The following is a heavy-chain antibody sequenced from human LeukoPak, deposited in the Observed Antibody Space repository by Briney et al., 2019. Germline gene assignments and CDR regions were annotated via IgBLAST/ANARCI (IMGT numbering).Heavy chain of an antibody. J-gene: IGHJ4*02. CDR2: ISYDESNR. CDR3: AAWFGDY. CDR1: GFTFSSYG. V-gene: IGHV3-30*03. D-gene: IGHD3-10*01. Sequence: GGSLRLSCAASGFTFSSYGMHWVRQAPGKGLEWVAVISYDESNRYYADSVKGRFTISRDNSKNTLYLQMNSLRAEDTAVYYCAAWFGDYWGQGTLVTVSS.